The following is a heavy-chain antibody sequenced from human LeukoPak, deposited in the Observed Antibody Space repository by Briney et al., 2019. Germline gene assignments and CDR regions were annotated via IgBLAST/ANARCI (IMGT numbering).Heavy chain of an antibody. CDR2: IFHSGST. D-gene: IGHD3-16*01. J-gene: IGHJ5*02. Sequence: KPSETLSLTCTVSGGSISSSSYYWGRIRQPPGKGLEWIGSIFHSGSTYYHPSLKSRVTISVDTSKNQFSLKLSSVTAADTAVYYCASGGTPTASYPYNWFDPWGQGTLVTVSS. V-gene: IGHV4-39*01. CDR1: GGSISSSSYY. CDR3: ASGGTPTASYPYNWFDP.